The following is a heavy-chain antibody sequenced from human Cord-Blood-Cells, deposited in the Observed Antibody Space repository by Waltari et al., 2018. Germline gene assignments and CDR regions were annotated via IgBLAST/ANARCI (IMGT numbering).Heavy chain of an antibody. Sequence: QVQLVQSGAEVKKPGASVKVSCKVSGYTLTELSMHWVRHAPGKGLEWMGGCDPEDGETIDGQKVQGRVTMTEDTTTDTAYMELSSLRSEDPAVYYCATSSSRYYYYYCGMDVWGQGTTVTVSS. J-gene: IGHJ6*02. V-gene: IGHV1-24*01. D-gene: IGHD6-13*01. CDR1: GYTLTELS. CDR2: CDPEDGET. CDR3: ATSSSRYYYYYCGMDV.